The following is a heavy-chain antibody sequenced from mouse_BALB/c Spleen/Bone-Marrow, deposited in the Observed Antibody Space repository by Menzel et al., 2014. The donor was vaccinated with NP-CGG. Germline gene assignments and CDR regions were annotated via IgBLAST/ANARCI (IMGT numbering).Heavy chain of an antibody. J-gene: IGHJ4*01. V-gene: IGHV1-7*01. CDR3: ARKGYGKYHYYAMDY. D-gene: IGHD2-1*01. CDR1: GYTFTSYW. CDR2: INPSTGYT. Sequence: QVQLQQSGAELAKPGASVKMSCKASGYTFTSYWMYWIKQRPGQGLEWIGYINPSTGYTEYNQKFKDKATLTADKSSNTTYMQLSSLTSEHSAVYYCARKGYGKYHYYAMDYWGQGTSVTVSS.